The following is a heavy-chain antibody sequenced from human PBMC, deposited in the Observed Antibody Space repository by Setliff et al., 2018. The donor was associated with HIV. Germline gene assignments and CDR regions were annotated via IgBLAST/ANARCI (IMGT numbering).Heavy chain of an antibody. CDR3: ARGRGLGSSSPGRYYYVDV. CDR1: GFTFSSYA. V-gene: IGHV3-23*01. CDR2: LSGSGGST. J-gene: IGHJ6*03. Sequence: LRLSCAASGFTFSSYAMSWVRQAPGKGLEWVSALSGSGGSTYYADSVKGRFTISRDNSKSTMYLQVDSLTAEDTAVYYCARGRGLGSSSPGRYYYVDVWGKGTTVTVSS. D-gene: IGHD6-13*01.